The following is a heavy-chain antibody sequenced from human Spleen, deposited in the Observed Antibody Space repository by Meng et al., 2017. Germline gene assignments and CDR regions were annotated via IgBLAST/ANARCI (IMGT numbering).Heavy chain of an antibody. CDR2: IIPIFGTA. Sequence: SVKVSCKASGGTFSSYAISWVRQAPGQGLEWMGGIIPIFGTANYAQKFQGRVTITTDTSTSTAYMELRSLRSDDTAVYYCARDPGIAARPIFDYWGQGTLVTVSS. V-gene: IGHV1-69*05. CDR3: ARDPGIAARPIFDY. CDR1: GGTFSSYA. D-gene: IGHD6-6*01. J-gene: IGHJ4*02.